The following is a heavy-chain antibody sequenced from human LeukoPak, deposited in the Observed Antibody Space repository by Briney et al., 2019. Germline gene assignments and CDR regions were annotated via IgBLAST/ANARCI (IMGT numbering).Heavy chain of an antibody. CDR1: GFTISNYW. CDR2: IHPDGSIT. D-gene: IGHD4-17*01. J-gene: IGHJ5*02. V-gene: IGHV3-74*03. Sequence: GGSLRLSCVGSGFTISNYWMHWVRQAPGTGLVWVSRIHPDGSITTYADSVKGRFTISRDNAKNSLYLQMNSLRAEDTALYYCAKDVGDYPSTCFDPWGQGTLVTVSS. CDR3: AKDVGDYPSTCFDP.